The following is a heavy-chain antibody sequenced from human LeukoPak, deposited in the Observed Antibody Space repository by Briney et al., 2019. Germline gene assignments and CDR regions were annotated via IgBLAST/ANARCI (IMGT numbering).Heavy chain of an antibody. CDR1: GFTVSSNY. CDR2: IYSGGST. CDR3: ARVTMVRGCDY. V-gene: IGHV3-53*01. J-gene: IGHJ4*02. D-gene: IGHD3-10*01. Sequence: GGSLRLSCAASGFTVSSNYMSWVRQAPGKGLEWVSVIYSGGSTYYADSVKGRFTISRDNPKNTLYLQMNSLRAEDTAVYYCARVTMVRGCDYWGQGTLVTVSS.